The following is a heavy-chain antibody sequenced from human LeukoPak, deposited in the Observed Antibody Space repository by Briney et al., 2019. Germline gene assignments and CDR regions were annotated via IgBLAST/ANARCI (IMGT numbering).Heavy chain of an antibody. CDR2: TNPNSGGT. CDR3: ARDPGIGG. V-gene: IGHV1-2*02. CDR1: GYTFTGYY. J-gene: IGHJ4*02. D-gene: IGHD6-13*01. Sequence: ASVKVSCKASGYTFTGYYIHWVRQAPGQGLQWMGWTNPNSGGTYSAQNFQGRVTMTRDTSISTAYMELSRLRSDDTAVYYCARDPGIGGWGQGTLVTVSS.